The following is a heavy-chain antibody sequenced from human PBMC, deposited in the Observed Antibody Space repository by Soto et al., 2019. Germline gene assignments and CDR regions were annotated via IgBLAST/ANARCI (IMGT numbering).Heavy chain of an antibody. J-gene: IGHJ4*02. V-gene: IGHV3-15*01. D-gene: IGHD4-17*01. CDR3: TTDQGLDYGDYLY. Sequence: GGSLRLSCAASGFTFSNAWMSWVRQAPGKGLEWVGRIKSKTDGGTTDYAAPVKGRFTISRDDSKNTLYLQMNSLKTEDTAVYYCTTDQGLDYGDYLYWGQGTLVTVSS. CDR2: IKSKTDGGTT. CDR1: GFTFSNAW.